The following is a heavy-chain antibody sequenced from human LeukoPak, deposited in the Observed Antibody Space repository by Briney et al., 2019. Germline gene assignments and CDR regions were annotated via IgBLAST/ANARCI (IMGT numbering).Heavy chain of an antibody. CDR3: AREFDY. CDR1: GGTFSSYA. CDR2: IIPILGIA. V-gene: IGHV1-69*04. Sequence: ASVKVSCKASGGTFSSYAISWVRQAPGQGLEWMGRIIPILGIANYAQKFQGRVTITRNTSISTAYMELSSLRSEDTAVYYCAREFDYWGQGTLVTVSS. J-gene: IGHJ4*02.